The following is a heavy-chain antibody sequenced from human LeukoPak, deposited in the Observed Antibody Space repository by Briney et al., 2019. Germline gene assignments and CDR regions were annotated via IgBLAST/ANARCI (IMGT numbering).Heavy chain of an antibody. Sequence: SQTLSLTCSVSGYSFTSGHYWGWIRQPPGKGLEWIANIYHTGSAHYNPSLKSRVTISVDTSKNQFSLKLSSVTAADTAVYYCARYCTSTTCILRGFDYWGQGTLVTVSS. V-gene: IGHV4-38-2*01. D-gene: IGHD2-2*01. CDR3: ARYCTSTTCILRGFDY. J-gene: IGHJ4*02. CDR1: GYSFTSGHY. CDR2: IYHTGSA.